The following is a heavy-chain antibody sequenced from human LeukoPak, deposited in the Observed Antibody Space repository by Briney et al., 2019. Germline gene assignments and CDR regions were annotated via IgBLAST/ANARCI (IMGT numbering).Heavy chain of an antibody. J-gene: IGHJ4*02. V-gene: IGHV1-18*01. CDR2: ISAYNVST. D-gene: IGHD6-6*01. Sequence: ASVKVSRKASGYTFTSYGISWVRQAPGHGLEWMGWISAYNVSTNYAQTLQGRVTMTTDTSTSTAYMELRSLRSEDTAVYYCARVGSSSSDFDYWGQGTLVTVSS. CDR1: GYTFTSYG. CDR3: ARVGSSSSDFDY.